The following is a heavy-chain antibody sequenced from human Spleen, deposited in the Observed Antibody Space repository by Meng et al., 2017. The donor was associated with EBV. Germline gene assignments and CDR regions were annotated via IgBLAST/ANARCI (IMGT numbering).Heavy chain of an antibody. D-gene: IGHD6-13*01. V-gene: IGHV4-4*02. Sequence: QVRLRESGPGLVKPSGTLSLTCAVLNGSISSNKWWSWVRQSPGKGLEWIGEISHSGSPNYNPSLKSRVTMSVDKSKNYFSLNLSSVTAADTAVYYCAREEGSSSSWALGYWGQGILVTVSS. CDR2: ISHSGSP. J-gene: IGHJ4*02. CDR1: NGSISSNKW. CDR3: AREEGSSSSWALGY.